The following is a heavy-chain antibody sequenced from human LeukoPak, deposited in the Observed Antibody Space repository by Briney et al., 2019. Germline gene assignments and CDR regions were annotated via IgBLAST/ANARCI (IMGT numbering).Heavy chain of an antibody. D-gene: IGHD6-13*01. CDR1: GYTFISYA. V-gene: IGHV1-3*01. CDR3: ARDRGAATGNLFDP. J-gene: IGHJ5*02. Sequence: GASVKVSCKASGYTFISYAIHWVRQAPGQRLEWMGWINVGNGNTKYSQKFQGRVTITRDTSPSTAYMKLSGLRTEDTAVYYCARDRGAATGNLFDPWRERTVVVVS. CDR2: INVGNGNT.